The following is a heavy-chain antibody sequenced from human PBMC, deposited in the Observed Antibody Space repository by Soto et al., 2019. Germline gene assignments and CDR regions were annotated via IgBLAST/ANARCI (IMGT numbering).Heavy chain of an antibody. CDR2: INPNSGGT. Sequence: ASVKVSCKASGYTFTGYYMHWVRQAPGQGLEWMGWINPNSGGTNYAQKFQGRVTMTRDTSISTAYMELSRLRSDDTAVYYCARVARDYYYYGMDVWGQGTTVTVSS. CDR1: GYTFTGYY. D-gene: IGHD5-12*01. CDR3: ARVARDYYYYGMDV. V-gene: IGHV1-2*02. J-gene: IGHJ6*02.